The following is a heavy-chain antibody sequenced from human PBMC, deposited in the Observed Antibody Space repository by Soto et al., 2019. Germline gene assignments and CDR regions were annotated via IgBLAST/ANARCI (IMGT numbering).Heavy chain of an antibody. D-gene: IGHD2-15*01. CDR1: GGSISSGGYY. Sequence: QVQLQESGPGLVKPSQTLSLTCTVSGGSISSGGYYWSWISQHPGKGLEWIGYIYYSGSTYYNPSLKSRVTISVDTSKNQFSLKLSSVTAADTAVYYCARGSVVAATLFDYWGQGTLVTVSS. CDR2: IYYSGST. V-gene: IGHV4-31*03. CDR3: ARGSVVAATLFDY. J-gene: IGHJ4*02.